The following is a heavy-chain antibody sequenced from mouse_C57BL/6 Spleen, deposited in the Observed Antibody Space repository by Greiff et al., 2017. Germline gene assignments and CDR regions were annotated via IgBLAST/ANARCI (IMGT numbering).Heavy chain of an antibody. J-gene: IGHJ1*03. D-gene: IGHD2-4*01. CDR2: INPNYGTT. V-gene: IGHV1-39*01. CDR1: GYSFTDYN. CDR3: ARRGYYESWYFDV. Sequence: VHVKQSGPELVKPGASVKISCKASGYSFTDYNMNWVKQSNGKSLEWIGVINPNYGTTSYNQKFKGKATLTVDQSSSTAYMQLNSLTSEDSAVYYCARRGYYESWYFDVWGTGTTVTVSS.